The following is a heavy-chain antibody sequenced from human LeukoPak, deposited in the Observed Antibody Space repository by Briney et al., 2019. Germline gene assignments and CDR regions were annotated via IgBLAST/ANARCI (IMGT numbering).Heavy chain of an antibody. V-gene: IGHV4-59*01. Sequence: SETLSLTCTVSGGSISSYYWSWIRQPPGKGLEWIGYIYYSGSTIYNPSLKSRVTISVDTSKNQFSLKLSSVTAADTAVYYCARGIYDSSGYYADYWGQGTLVTVSS. J-gene: IGHJ4*02. CDR1: GGSISSYY. CDR2: IYYSGST. D-gene: IGHD3-22*01. CDR3: ARGIYDSSGYYADY.